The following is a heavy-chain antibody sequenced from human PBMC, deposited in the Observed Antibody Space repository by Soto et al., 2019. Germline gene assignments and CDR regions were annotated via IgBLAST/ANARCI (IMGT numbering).Heavy chain of an antibody. J-gene: IGHJ5*02. CDR2: ISGSGGST. Sequence: GGALRLSCAASGFTFSSYAMSWVRQAPGKGLEWVSAISGSGGSTYYADSVKGRFTISRDNSKNTLYLQMNSLRAEDTAVYYCAKVTKSSSWYWLDPWGQGTLVTVSS. CDR1: GFTFSSYA. V-gene: IGHV3-23*01. CDR3: AKVTKSSSWYWLDP. D-gene: IGHD6-13*01.